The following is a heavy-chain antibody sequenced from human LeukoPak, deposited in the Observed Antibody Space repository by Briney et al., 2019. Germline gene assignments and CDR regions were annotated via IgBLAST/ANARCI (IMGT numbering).Heavy chain of an antibody. CDR3: ARASPAFHNTPDYYYIMDV. Sequence: SETLSLTCTVSGGSINNYYWSWIRQPPGKGLEWVGYIYYSGSTNYNPSLKSRVTISVDTSENQFSLKVTSVTAADTAVYYCARASPAFHNTPDYYYIMDVWGQGTTVTVSS. D-gene: IGHD2-2*02. CDR2: IYYSGST. CDR1: GGSINNYY. V-gene: IGHV4-59*01. J-gene: IGHJ6*02.